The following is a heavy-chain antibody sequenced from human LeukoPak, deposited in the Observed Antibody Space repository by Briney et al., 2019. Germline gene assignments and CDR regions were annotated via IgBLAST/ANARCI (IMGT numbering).Heavy chain of an antibody. CDR3: ARTTNWVYYFDY. CDR2: IFYSGST. Sequence: RPSETLSLTCTVSGGSISSYYWSWIRQPPGRGLEWIGNIFYSGSTKYNPSLKSRATISVDTSKNQFSLKLSSVTAADTAVYYCARTTNWVYYFDYWGQGTLVTVSS. J-gene: IGHJ4*02. D-gene: IGHD7-27*01. V-gene: IGHV4-59*01. CDR1: GGSISSYY.